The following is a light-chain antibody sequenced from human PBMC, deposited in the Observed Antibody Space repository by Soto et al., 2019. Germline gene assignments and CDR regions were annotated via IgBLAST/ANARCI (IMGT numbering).Light chain of an antibody. CDR3: QHYNNWSPYT. Sequence: EIVMTQSPATLSVSPGERATLTCRASQNVGNSLAWYQQKPGQAPRLLIYGATTRATGIPARFSGSGSGTDFTLTISSLQSEDFAVYYCQHYNNWSPYTFGQGTKVEIK. CDR1: QNVGNS. J-gene: IGKJ2*01. CDR2: GAT. V-gene: IGKV3-15*01.